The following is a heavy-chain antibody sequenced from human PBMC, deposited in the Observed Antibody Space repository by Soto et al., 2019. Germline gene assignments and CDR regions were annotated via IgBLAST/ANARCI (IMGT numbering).Heavy chain of an antibody. CDR3: ARMRHILTGYPGHFDY. J-gene: IGHJ4*02. V-gene: IGHV4-59*01. Sequence: SETLSLTCTVSGGSISSYYWSWIRQPPGRGLEWIGYIYNSGNTNYNPSLKSRVTISVDTSKNQFSLKLSSVTAADTAVYYSARMRHILTGYPGHFDYWGQGTLVTVSS. D-gene: IGHD3-9*01. CDR1: GGSISSYY. CDR2: IYNSGNT.